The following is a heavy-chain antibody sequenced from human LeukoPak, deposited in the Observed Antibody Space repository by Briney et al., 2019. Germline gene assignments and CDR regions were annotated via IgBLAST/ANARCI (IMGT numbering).Heavy chain of an antibody. J-gene: IGHJ3*02. CDR1: GGSISSSSYY. CDR2: IYYSGST. CDR3: ARDTVTEAFDI. D-gene: IGHD4-17*01. V-gene: IGHV4-39*07. Sequence: PSETLSLTCTVSGGSISSSSYYWGWIRQPPGKGLEWIGSIYYSGSTYYNPSLKSRVTISVDTSKNQFSLKLSSVTAADTAVYYCARDTVTEAFDIWGQGTMVTVSS.